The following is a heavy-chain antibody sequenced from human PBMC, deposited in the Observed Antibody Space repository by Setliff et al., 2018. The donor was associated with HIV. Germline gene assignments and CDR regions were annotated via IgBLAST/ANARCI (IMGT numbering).Heavy chain of an antibody. D-gene: IGHD3-10*01. CDR1: GGSFSGYH. CDR3: ARSPSYYGSGMFDY. Sequence: KPSETLSLTCAVYGGSFSGYHWNWIRQPPGKGLEWIGEINHSGSPNYNSSLKSRVTISVDTSKNQFSLRLSSVTAADTAVYYCARSPSYYGSGMFDYWGQGNLVTVSS. CDR2: INHSGSP. J-gene: IGHJ4*02. V-gene: IGHV4-34*01.